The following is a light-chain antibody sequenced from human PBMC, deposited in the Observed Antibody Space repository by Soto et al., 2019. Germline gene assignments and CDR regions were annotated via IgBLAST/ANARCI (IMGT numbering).Light chain of an antibody. CDR1: SGHSSYA. CDR3: QTWGTGIRV. CDR2: LNSDGSH. V-gene: IGLV4-69*01. Sequence: QSVLTQSPSASASLGASVKLTCTLSSGHSSYAIAWHQQQPEKGPRYLMKLNSDGSHSKGDGIPDRFSGSSSGAERYLTISSLQSEDEADYYCQTWGTGIRVFGGGTKRTV. J-gene: IGLJ2*01.